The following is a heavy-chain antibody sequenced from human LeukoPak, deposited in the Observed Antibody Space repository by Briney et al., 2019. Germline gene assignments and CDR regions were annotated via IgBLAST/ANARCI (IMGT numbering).Heavy chain of an antibody. V-gene: IGHV4-39*01. CDR2: IYYSGST. Sequence: PSETRSLTCTVSGGSISSSSYYWGWIRQPPGKGLEWIGSIYYSGSTYYNPSLKSRVTISVDTSKNQFSLKLSSVTAADTAVYYCARHAWGADNDAFDIWGQGTMVTVSS. CDR3: ARHAWGADNDAFDI. J-gene: IGHJ3*02. D-gene: IGHD7-27*01. CDR1: GGSISSSSYY.